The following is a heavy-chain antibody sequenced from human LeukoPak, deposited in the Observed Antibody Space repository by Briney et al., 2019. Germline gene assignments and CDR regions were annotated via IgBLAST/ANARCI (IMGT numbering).Heavy chain of an antibody. CDR3: ARLENEYSSGWPFDY. CDR1: GYIFTRYW. Sequence: GESLKISCKGSGYIFTRYWVGWVRQMPGEGLEWMGIIYPGDSDTRYSPSFQGQVTISADKSISTAYLQWSSLKASDTAMYYCARLENEYSSGWPFDYWGQGTLVTVSS. J-gene: IGHJ4*02. V-gene: IGHV5-51*01. D-gene: IGHD6-19*01. CDR2: IYPGDSDT.